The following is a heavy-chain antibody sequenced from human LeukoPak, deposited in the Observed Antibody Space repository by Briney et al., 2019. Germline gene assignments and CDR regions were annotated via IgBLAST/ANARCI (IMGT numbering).Heavy chain of an antibody. J-gene: IGHJ4*02. Sequence: PSETLSLTCAVYGGSFSAYYWSWIRQPPGKGLEWIGEINHSGSTNYNPSLKSRVTISVDTSKNQFSLKLSSVTAADTAVYYCARTQYGSGTYGHWGQGTLVTVSS. V-gene: IGHV4-34*01. D-gene: IGHD3-10*01. CDR3: ARTQYGSGTYGH. CDR1: GGSFSAYY. CDR2: INHSGST.